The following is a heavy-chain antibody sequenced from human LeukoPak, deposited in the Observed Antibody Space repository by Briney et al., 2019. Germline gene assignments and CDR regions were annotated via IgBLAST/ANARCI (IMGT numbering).Heavy chain of an antibody. CDR2: IFSGDNT. J-gene: IGHJ4*02. Sequence: PGGSLRLSCAASGFAVSTNYMSWVRQAPGKGLEWVSVIFSGDNTYYSDSVKGRFTISRDKSKNMLNLQMNSLRAEDTAVYYCARDHGRGYCSSTSYYPGVDYWAQRNLVTVSS. CDR3: ARDHGRGYCSSTSYYPGVDY. V-gene: IGHV3-53*01. D-gene: IGHD2-2*01. CDR1: GFAVSTNY.